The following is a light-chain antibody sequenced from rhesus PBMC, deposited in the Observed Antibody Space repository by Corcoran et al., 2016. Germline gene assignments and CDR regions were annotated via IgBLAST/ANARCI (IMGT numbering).Light chain of an antibody. Sequence: DIHMTQSPSSLSASVGDRVTINCQASQGVSNYLAWYQQKPGKVPKLLIYAVSTLESGVPTRYSGCGSGTDFTLTLSSLQPEDFATYYCQHGPDVPWTFGQGTKVDIK. J-gene: IGKJ1*01. CDR1: QGVSNY. V-gene: IGKV1S17*01. CDR2: AVS. CDR3: QHGPDVPWT.